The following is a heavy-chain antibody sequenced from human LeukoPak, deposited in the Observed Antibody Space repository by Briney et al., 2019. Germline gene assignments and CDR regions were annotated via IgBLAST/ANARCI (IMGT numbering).Heavy chain of an antibody. J-gene: IGHJ4*02. Sequence: PGGSLRLSCAASGFIVSSNYMNWVRQAPGKGLEWVSVIYTGGNTYYADSVEGRFTISRDNSKNTLYLQMHSLRAEDTAVYYCARESDWGQGTLVTVSS. CDR3: ARESD. V-gene: IGHV3-53*01. CDR2: IYTGGNT. CDR1: GFIVSSNY.